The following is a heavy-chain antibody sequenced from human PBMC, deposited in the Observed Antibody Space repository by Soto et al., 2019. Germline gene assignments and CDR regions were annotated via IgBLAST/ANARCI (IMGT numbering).Heavy chain of an antibody. Sequence: QVQLVQSGAEVKKPGSSVKVSCKASGGTFSSYAISWVRQAPGQGLEWMGGIIPIFGTANYAQKFQGRVTMTADESTSTAYMELSSLRSEDTAVYYCARAKSSRNYDFWSGSSHYGMDVWGQGTTVTVSS. D-gene: IGHD3-3*01. J-gene: IGHJ6*02. CDR1: GGTFSSYA. CDR2: IIPIFGTA. V-gene: IGHV1-69*01. CDR3: ARAKSSRNYDFWSGSSHYGMDV.